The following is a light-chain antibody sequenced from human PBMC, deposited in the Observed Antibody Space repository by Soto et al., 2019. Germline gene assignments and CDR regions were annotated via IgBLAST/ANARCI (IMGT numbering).Light chain of an antibody. V-gene: IGKV1-27*01. Sequence: DIQMTQSPSSLSASVGDRVTITCRASHDIRNYLAWYQQKPGKVPKLLIYAASTLQTGVQSRFSGSGSGTVFTLTIDSLQPDDVATYYCQKYNSAPNTFGRGTRLEIK. CDR2: AAS. CDR1: HDIRNY. CDR3: QKYNSAPNT. J-gene: IGKJ2*01.